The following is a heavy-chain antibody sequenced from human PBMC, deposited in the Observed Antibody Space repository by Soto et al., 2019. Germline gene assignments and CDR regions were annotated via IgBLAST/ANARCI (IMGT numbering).Heavy chain of an antibody. V-gene: IGHV3-15*07. D-gene: IGHD2-8*01. Sequence: GGSLRLSCAASGFTFNNAWMNWVRQAPGKGLEWVGRIKSKTDGGTTDYAAPVKGRFTISRDDSKNTLYLQMNSLKTEDTAVYYCAKVSSAWYAGFFDLWGQGTLVTVSS. CDR1: GFTFNNAW. CDR2: IKSKTDGGTT. CDR3: AKVSSAWYAGFFDL. J-gene: IGHJ4*02.